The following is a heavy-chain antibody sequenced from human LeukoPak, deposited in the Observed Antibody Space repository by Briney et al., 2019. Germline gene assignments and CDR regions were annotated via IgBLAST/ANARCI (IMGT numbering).Heavy chain of an antibody. V-gene: IGHV3-30*18. CDR2: SYDGSSE. J-gene: IGHJ4*02. D-gene: IGHD3-22*01. CDR3: AKSEVYYFGTSGGFDY. Sequence: SYDGSSEYDADSVKGRFTISRDNSENTVYLQMNSLRAEDTDVYYCAKSEVYYFGTSGGFDYWGQGTLVTVAS.